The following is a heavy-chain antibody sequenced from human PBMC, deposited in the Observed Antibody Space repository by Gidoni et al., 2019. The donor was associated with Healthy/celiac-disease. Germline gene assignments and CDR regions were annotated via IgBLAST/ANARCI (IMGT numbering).Heavy chain of an antibody. CDR3: AKEGDYYDFWSGYYWNGMDV. CDR2: ISGSGGST. D-gene: IGHD3-3*01. Sequence: EVQLLESGGGLVQPGGSLRLSCAASGFTFSSYDMSWVRQAPGKGLEWVSAISGSGGSTYYADSVKGRFTISRDNSKNTLYLQMNSLRAEDTTVYYCAKEGDYYDFWSGYYWNGMDVWGQGTTVTVSS. CDR1: GFTFSSYD. V-gene: IGHV3-23*01. J-gene: IGHJ6*02.